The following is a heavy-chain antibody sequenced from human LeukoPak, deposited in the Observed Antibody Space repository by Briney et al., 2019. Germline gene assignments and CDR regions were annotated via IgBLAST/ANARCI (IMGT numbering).Heavy chain of an antibody. Sequence: GGSLRLSCAASGFTFSSYEMNWVRQAPGKGLEWVSYISSSGSTIYYADSVKGRFTISRDNAKNSLYLQMNSLGAEDKAVYYCARGGEWFSAGGVFDYWGQGTLVTVSS. D-gene: IGHD3-3*01. CDR2: ISSSGSTI. CDR1: GFTFSSYE. J-gene: IGHJ4*02. V-gene: IGHV3-48*03. CDR3: ARGGEWFSAGGVFDY.